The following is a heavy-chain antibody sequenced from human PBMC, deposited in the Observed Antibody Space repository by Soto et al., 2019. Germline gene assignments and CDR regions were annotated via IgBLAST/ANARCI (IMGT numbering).Heavy chain of an antibody. D-gene: IGHD2-21*01. J-gene: IGHJ4*02. V-gene: IGHV3-53*01. CDR2: IYSGGST. CDR1: GFTVSSNY. Sequence: EVQLVESGGGLIQPGGSRRLSWAASGFTVSSNYMSGVRQAPGKGLVGVSVIYSGGSTYYADSVKGRFTISRDNSQNTLYLQMNSLRAEDTAVYYCGVAGSMRGQGTLVTVSS. CDR3: GVAGSM.